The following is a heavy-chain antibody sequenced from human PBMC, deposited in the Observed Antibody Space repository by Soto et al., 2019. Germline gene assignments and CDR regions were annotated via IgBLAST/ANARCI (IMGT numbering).Heavy chain of an antibody. CDR2: ISAYNGNT. Sequence: ASVKVSCKASGYTFTSYGISWVRQAPGQGLEWMGWISAYNGNTNYAQKLQGRVTMTTDTSTSTAYMELRSLRSYATAVYYCASAIAVPGILDAFEIWREATMVT. CDR3: ASAIAVPGILDAFEI. J-gene: IGHJ3*02. V-gene: IGHV1-18*01. D-gene: IGHD6-19*01. CDR1: GYTFTSYG.